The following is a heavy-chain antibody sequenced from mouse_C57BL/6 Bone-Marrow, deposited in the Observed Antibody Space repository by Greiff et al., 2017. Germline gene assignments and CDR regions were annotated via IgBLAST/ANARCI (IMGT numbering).Heavy chain of an antibody. CDR2: ISYDGSN. J-gene: IGHJ3*01. CDR3: ASVVYDYGGTWFAY. D-gene: IGHD1-1*01. Sequence: VQLQQSGPGLVKPSQSLSLTCSVTGYSITGGYYWNWIRQFPGNKLEWMGYISYDGSNNYNPSLKNRISITRDTSKNQFFLKLNSVTTEDTATXHPASVVYDYGGTWFAYWGQGTLVTVSA. V-gene: IGHV3-6*01. CDR1: GYSITGGYY.